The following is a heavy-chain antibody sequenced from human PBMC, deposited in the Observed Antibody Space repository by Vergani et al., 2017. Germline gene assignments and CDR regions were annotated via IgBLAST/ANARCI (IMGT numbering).Heavy chain of an antibody. CDR2: TSYDGSNK. J-gene: IGHJ4*02. Sequence: QVQLVESGGGVVQPGRSLRLSCAASGFTFSGYGMHWVRQAPGKGLEWVAVTSYDGSNKYYADSVKGRFTTSRDNSKNTLYLQMNSLRAEDTAVYYCAKEGKHRSSDYFDYWGQGTLVTVSS. V-gene: IGHV3-30*18. D-gene: IGHD6-6*01. CDR1: GFTFSGYG. CDR3: AKEGKHRSSDYFDY.